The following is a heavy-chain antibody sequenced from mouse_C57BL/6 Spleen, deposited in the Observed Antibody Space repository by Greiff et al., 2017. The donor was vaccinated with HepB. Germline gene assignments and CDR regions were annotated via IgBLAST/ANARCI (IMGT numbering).Heavy chain of an antibody. CDR3: ARHGYGYDVWFAY. J-gene: IGHJ3*01. CDR2: IDPNSGGT. CDR1: GYTFTSYW. D-gene: IGHD2-2*01. Sequence: QVQLKQPGAELVKPGASVKLSCKASGYTFTSYWMHWVKQRPGRGLEWIGRIDPNSGGTKYNEKFKSKATLTVDKPSSTAYMQLSSLTSEDSAVYYCARHGYGYDVWFAYWGQGTLVTVSA. V-gene: IGHV1-72*01.